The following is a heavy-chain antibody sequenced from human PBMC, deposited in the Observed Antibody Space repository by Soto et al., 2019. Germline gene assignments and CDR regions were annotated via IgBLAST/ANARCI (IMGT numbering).Heavy chain of an antibody. Sequence: QVQLVQSGAEVREPGASVKISCKASGYSFINYYIHWLRLAPGQALEWVGIISPTGDSITYAQIFHDRVTMTTDMSTNTVSMELYSLRSEDTAVYYCARGESFDYWGQGTLVAVSS. V-gene: IGHV1-46*03. CDR3: ARGESFDY. CDR2: ISPTGDSI. J-gene: IGHJ4*02. D-gene: IGHD3-10*01. CDR1: GYSFINYY.